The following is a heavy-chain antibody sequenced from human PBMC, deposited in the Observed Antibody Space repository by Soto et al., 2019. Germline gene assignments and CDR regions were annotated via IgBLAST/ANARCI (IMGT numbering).Heavy chain of an antibody. CDR2: IYYSGST. Sequence: SETLSLTCTVSGGSISSGGYYWSWIRQHPGKGLEWIGYIYYSGSTYYNPSLKSRVTISVDTSKNQFSLKLSSVTAADTAVYYCARGTAARPWGWFDPWGQGTLVTVSS. J-gene: IGHJ5*02. CDR3: ARGTAARPWGWFDP. D-gene: IGHD6-6*01. V-gene: IGHV4-31*03. CDR1: GGSISSGGYY.